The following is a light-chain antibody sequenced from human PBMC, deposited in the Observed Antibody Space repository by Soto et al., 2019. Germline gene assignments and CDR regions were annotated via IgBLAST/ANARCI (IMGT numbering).Light chain of an antibody. CDR3: TSFTTSSTLV. CDR2: DVS. CDR1: SSDVGAYNY. V-gene: IGLV2-14*03. Sequence: QSALTQPASVSGSPGQSITISCTGTSSDVGAYNYVSWYQHHPGKAPKLMIYDVSHRPSGVSSRFSGSKSGNTASLTISGLQAEDEADYYCTSFTTSSTLVFGGGTKVTVL. J-gene: IGLJ2*01.